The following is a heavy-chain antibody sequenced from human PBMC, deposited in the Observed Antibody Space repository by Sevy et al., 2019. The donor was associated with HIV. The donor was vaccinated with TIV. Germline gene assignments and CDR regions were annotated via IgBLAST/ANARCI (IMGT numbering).Heavy chain of an antibody. CDR3: ARDNQLVWHARMYYFDY. Sequence: AAVKVSCKASGYTFTGYYMHWVGQAPGQGLERMGRINPNSGGTNYAQKFQGRVTMTRDTSISTAYMELSRLRSEDTALYYCARDNQLVWHARMYYFDYWGQGTQVSVSS. J-gene: IGHJ4*02. CDR1: GYTFTGYY. D-gene: IGHD6-13*01. V-gene: IGHV1-2*06. CDR2: INPNSGGT.